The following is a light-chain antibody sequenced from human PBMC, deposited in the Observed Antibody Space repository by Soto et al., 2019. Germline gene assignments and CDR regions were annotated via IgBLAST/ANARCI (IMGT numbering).Light chain of an antibody. CDR1: QSVSVY. Sequence: EIVLTQSPATLSVSPGERATLSCRASQSVSVYLDWYQQKSGQAPRLLIFDASKSATGIPDRFSGSGSGTDFTLTISSLEPEDFAVYYCQQRSNLITFGGGTKVYIK. CDR3: QQRSNLIT. CDR2: DAS. V-gene: IGKV3-11*01. J-gene: IGKJ4*01.